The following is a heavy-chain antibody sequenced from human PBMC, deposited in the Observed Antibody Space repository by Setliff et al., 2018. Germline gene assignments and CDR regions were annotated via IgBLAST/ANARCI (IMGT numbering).Heavy chain of an antibody. V-gene: IGHV3-72*01. Sequence: PGGSLRLSCAASGFTFSDHYMDWVRQAPGKGLEWVGRSRNKGNNYATEYAASVKGRFTISRDDSKNSMYLQMNSLKTEDTAVYYCTRDGAGTRSGFYFDYWGQGTLVTVSS. J-gene: IGHJ4*02. CDR1: GFTFSDHY. CDR3: TRDGAGTRSGFYFDY. D-gene: IGHD1-1*01. CDR2: SRNKGNNYAT.